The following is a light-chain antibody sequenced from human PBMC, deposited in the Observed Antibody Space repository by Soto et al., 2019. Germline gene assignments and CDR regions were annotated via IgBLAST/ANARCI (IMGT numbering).Light chain of an antibody. J-gene: IGLJ1*01. CDR3: AAWDDSLSGYV. V-gene: IGLV1-47*02. Sequence: QSVLTQPPSASGTPGQRVTISCSGSSSNIGSNYVYWYQQLPGTAPKLLIYSNNQRPSGVPDRFSGSKCGTSASLAISGLRSEDEADYYCAAWDDSLSGYVFGTGTKVTVL. CDR2: SNN. CDR1: SSNIGSNY.